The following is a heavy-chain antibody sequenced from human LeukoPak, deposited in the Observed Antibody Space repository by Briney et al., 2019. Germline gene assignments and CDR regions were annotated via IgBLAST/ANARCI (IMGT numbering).Heavy chain of an antibody. CDR2: IYYSGST. CDR3: ARPRYSSSSWFDP. J-gene: IGHJ5*02. V-gene: IGHV4-59*08. CDR1: GGSISSYY. Sequence: PSETLSLTCTVSGGSISSYYWSWSRQPPGKGLEWMGYIYYSGSTNYNPSLKSRVTISVDTSKHQFSLKLSSVTAADTAVYYCARPRYSSSSWFDPWGQGTLVTVSS. D-gene: IGHD6-6*01.